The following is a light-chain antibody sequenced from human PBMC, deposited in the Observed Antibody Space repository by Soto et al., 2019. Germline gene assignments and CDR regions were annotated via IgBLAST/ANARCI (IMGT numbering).Light chain of an antibody. CDR1: SSDVGGYNY. V-gene: IGLV2-14*01. CDR3: SSYTSSSTVV. CDR2: DVS. J-gene: IGLJ3*02. Sequence: QSALTQSASVSGSPGQSITISCTGTSSDVGGYNYVSWYQQLPGKAPKLMIYDVSNRPSGVSNRFAGSKSGNTASLMISGLQAEDEAEYYCSSYTSSSTVVFGGGTKLTVL.